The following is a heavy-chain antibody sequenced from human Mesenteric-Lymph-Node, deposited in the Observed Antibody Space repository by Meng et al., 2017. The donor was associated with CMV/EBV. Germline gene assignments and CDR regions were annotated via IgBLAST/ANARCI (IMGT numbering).Heavy chain of an antibody. J-gene: IGHJ4*02. Sequence: QLQLHQWGAGLLKPSATLSLTCAVYGGSFSGYYWSWIRQPPGKGLEWIGEINHSGSTNYNPSLKSRVTISVDTSKNQFSLKLSSVTAADTAVYYCARHQRWLKSEGGFNYWGQGTLVTVSS. CDR2: INHSGST. CDR3: ARHQRWLKSEGGFNY. CDR1: GGSFSGYY. V-gene: IGHV4-34*01. D-gene: IGHD4-23*01.